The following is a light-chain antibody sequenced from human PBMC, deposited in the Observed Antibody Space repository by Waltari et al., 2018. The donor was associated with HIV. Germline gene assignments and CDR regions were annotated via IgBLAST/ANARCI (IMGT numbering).Light chain of an antibody. CDR1: KLWENS. J-gene: IGLJ2*01. V-gene: IGLV3-1*01. CDR3: QAWDSSTVV. CDR2: QDN. Sequence: SYELPQPPSLSVSPGPTPRITCSGDKLWENSACWYQQKPGQSPVLVLYQDNKRPSGIPERFSGSNSGNTATLTISGTQAMDEADYHCQAWDSSTVVFGGGTKLTVL.